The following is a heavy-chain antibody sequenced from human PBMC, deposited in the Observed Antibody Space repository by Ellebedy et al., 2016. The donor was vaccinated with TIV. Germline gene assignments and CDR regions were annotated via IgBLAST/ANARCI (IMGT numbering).Heavy chain of an antibody. D-gene: IGHD3-10*01. J-gene: IGHJ6*02. V-gene: IGHV1-46*01. CDR2: INPNGGAT. Sequence: ASVKVSXXASGYTFTRYYVHWVRQAPGQGLEWVGTINPNGGATRYAQKFQGRVTLTGDTSTGTLYMEMRSLTSEDTAVFYCVRDRSYGSGTYSDHYYYYYGMDVWGQGTTVTVSS. CDR3: VRDRSYGSGTYSDHYYYYYGMDV. CDR1: GYTFTRYY.